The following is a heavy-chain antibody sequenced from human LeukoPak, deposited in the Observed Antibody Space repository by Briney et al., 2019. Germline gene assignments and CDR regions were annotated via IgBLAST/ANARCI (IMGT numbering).Heavy chain of an antibody. Sequence: PGGSLRLSCAASGFTFSSYAMSWVRQAPGKGLEWVSAISGSGGSTYYADSVKGRFTISRDNSKNTLYLQMNSLRAEDTAVYYCAKGPGAIFGVVTEYFQHWGQGTLVTVSS. D-gene: IGHD3-3*01. CDR3: AKGPGAIFGVVTEYFQH. J-gene: IGHJ1*01. CDR2: ISGSGGST. V-gene: IGHV3-23*01. CDR1: GFTFSSYA.